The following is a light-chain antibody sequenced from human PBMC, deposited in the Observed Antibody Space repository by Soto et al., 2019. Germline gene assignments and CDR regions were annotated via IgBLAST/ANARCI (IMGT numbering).Light chain of an antibody. J-gene: IGLJ3*02. CDR3: QTWGTGIRV. CDR1: SEHSRYA. V-gene: IGLV4-69*02. Sequence: QPVLTQSPSASASLGAPVKLTCTLSSEHSRYAIAWLQQQPQKGPRYLMRLNSDGSHTKGNGIPDRFSGSSSGAERYLTISSLQSEDEADYYCQTWGTGIRVFGGGTKLTVL. CDR2: LNSDGSH.